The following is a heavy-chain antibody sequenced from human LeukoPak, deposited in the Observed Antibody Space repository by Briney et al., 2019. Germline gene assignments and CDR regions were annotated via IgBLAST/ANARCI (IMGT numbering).Heavy chain of an antibody. D-gene: IGHD6-19*01. J-gene: IGHJ4*02. CDR2: IYHSGST. CDR1: GGSISSSNW. Sequence: PSGTLSLTCAVSGGSISSSNWSSWVRQPPGKGLEWIGEIYHSGSTNYNPSLKSRVTISVDKSKNQFSLKLSSVTAEDTAVYYCARAPGYSSGWTYFDYWGQGTLVTVSS. V-gene: IGHV4-4*02. CDR3: ARAPGYSSGWTYFDY.